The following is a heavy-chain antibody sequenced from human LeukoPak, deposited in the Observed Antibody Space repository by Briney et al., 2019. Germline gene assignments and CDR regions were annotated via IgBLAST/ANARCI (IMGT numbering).Heavy chain of an antibody. D-gene: IGHD3-9*01. J-gene: IGHJ5*02. CDR1: GFTFSSNA. V-gene: IGHV3-23*01. CDR3: AKDVRGLRYFDWFPSNWFDP. Sequence: GGSLRLSCAASGFTFSSNAMTWVRQAPGKGLECVSAITAAGDTTYYADSVKGRFTISRDNSKNTLYLQMNSLRAEDTAVYYCAKDVRGLRYFDWFPSNWFDPWGQGTLVTVSS. CDR2: ITAAGDTT.